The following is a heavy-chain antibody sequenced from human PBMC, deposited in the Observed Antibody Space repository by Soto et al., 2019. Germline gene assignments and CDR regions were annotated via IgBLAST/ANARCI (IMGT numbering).Heavy chain of an antibody. CDR2: IQNVGPT. V-gene: IGHV3-66*01. D-gene: IGHD2-15*01. Sequence: EVQLVESGGGLVQPGGSLRLSCAASGFTGSSKYMSWVRQAPGKGLEWVSLIQNVGPTYYADSVKGRFTISRDTSENTVHLQMDSLRAEDTAVYYCARDDVLCDGGRCYGVPLDVGGKGTTVTVSS. CDR3: ARDDVLCDGGRCYGVPLDV. J-gene: IGHJ6*04. CDR1: GFTGSSKY.